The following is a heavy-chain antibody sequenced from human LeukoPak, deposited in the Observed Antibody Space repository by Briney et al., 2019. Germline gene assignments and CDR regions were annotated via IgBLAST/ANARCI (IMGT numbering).Heavy chain of an antibody. CDR3: ARGRGLRNTPAKVPAASLGWFDP. Sequence: PSEILSLTCAVYGGSFSGYYWSWIRQPPGKGLEWIGEINHSGSTNYNPSLKSRVTISVDTSKNQFSLKLSSVTAADTAVYYCARGRGLRNTPAKVPAASLGWFDPWGQGTLVTVSS. CDR1: GGSFSGYY. V-gene: IGHV4-34*01. CDR2: INHSGST. J-gene: IGHJ5*02. D-gene: IGHD2-2*01.